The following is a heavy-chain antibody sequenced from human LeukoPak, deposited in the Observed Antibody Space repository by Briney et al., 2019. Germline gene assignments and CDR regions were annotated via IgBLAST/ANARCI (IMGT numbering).Heavy chain of an antibody. Sequence: SETLSLTCAVYGGSFSGYYWSWIRQPPGKGLEWIGEINHSGSTNYNPSLKSRVTISVDTSKKQFSLKLSSVTAADTAVYYCARQGCCDSRQFDYWGQGTLVTLSS. D-gene: IGHD6-13*01. V-gene: IGHV4-34*01. J-gene: IGHJ4*02. CDR3: ARQGCCDSRQFDY. CDR2: INHSGST. CDR1: GGSFSGYY.